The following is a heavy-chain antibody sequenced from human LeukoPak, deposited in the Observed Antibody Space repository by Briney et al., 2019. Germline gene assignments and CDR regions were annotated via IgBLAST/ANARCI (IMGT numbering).Heavy chain of an antibody. CDR3: AARQRNGMDV. Sequence: SVKVSFKSSGFTFTNSAMQWVRQARGQRLEWIGWIVVGSGNTNYAQKFQERVTITRDMSTSTAYMELSSLRSEDTAVYYCAARQRNGMDVWGQGTTVTVSS. V-gene: IGHV1-58*02. CDR2: IVVGSGNT. CDR1: GFTFTNSA. D-gene: IGHD1-1*01. J-gene: IGHJ6*02.